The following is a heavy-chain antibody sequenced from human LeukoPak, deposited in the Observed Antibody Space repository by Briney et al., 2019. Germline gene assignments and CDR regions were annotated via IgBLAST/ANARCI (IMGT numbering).Heavy chain of an antibody. CDR2: IYSGGST. CDR3: ASHSSGYPSSTYGMDV. V-gene: IGHV3-66*04. D-gene: IGHD3-22*01. J-gene: IGHJ6*02. Sequence: GGSLRLSCAASGFTVSSNYMSWVRQAPGKGLEWVSVIYSGGSTYCADSVKGRFTISRDNCKNTLYLQMNSLRAEDTAVYYCASHSSGYPSSTYGMDVWGQGTTVTVSS. CDR1: GFTVSSNY.